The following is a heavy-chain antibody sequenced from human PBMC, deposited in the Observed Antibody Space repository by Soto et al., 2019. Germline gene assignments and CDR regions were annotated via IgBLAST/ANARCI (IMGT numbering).Heavy chain of an antibody. CDR3: ARVRSLGQPWGMDV. CDR1: GGPISRYY. D-gene: IGHD1-26*01. V-gene: IGHV4-4*07. Sequence: SETRSLTWTVSGGPISRYYWSWIRQPAGKGLEWIGRIYTSGSTNYNPSLKSRVTMSVDTSKNQFSLKLSSVTAADTAVYYCARVRSLGQPWGMDVWGQGTTVTVSS. J-gene: IGHJ6*02. CDR2: IYTSGST.